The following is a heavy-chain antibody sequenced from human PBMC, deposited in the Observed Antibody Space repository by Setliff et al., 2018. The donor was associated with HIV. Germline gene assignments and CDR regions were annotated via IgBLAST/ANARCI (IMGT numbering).Heavy chain of an antibody. CDR1: GGSISSITHY. CDR2: VYYNVTT. Sequence: SETLSLTCTVSGGSISSITHYWGWFLHPPGNRLECIGPVYYNVTTSYNSSLESRVTISVDTSRNQFSLKLYSVTAADTAVYYCARIFGFTTASYARGNDYWGRGTLVTVSS. D-gene: IGHD3-16*01. J-gene: IGHJ4*02. CDR3: ARIFGFTTASYARGNDY. V-gene: IGHV4-39*01.